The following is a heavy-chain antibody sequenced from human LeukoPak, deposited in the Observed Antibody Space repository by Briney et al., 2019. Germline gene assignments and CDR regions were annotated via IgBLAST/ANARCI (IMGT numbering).Heavy chain of an antibody. J-gene: IGHJ4*02. V-gene: IGHV4-34*01. CDR1: GGSFRRYY. CDR3: ARLVGVAAHHFDY. CDR2: INHSGST. D-gene: IGHD6-25*01. Sequence: SETLSLTCAVYGGSFRRYYWSWIRQPPGKGLQWIGEINHSGSTNYNPSLKSRVTISVDASKNQFSLKLSSVTAADTALYYCARLVGVAAHHFDYWGQGTLVTVSS.